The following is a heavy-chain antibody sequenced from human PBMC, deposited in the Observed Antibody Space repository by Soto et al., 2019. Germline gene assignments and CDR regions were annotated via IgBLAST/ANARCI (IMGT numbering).Heavy chain of an antibody. J-gene: IGHJ3*02. CDR2: INPNSGGT. Sequence: GASVKVSCKASGYTFTGYYMHWVRQAPGQGLEWMGWINPNSGGTNYAQKFQGRVTMTRDTSISTAYMELSRLRSDDTAVYYCARDPGYCSGGSCSHAFDIWGQGTMVTVSS. CDR3: ARDPGYCSGGSCSHAFDI. CDR1: GYTFTGYY. D-gene: IGHD2-15*01. V-gene: IGHV1-2*02.